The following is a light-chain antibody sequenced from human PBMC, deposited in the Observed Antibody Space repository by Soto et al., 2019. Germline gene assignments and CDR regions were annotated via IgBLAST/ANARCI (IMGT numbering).Light chain of an antibody. CDR2: EVS. CDR1: SSDGGGYNY. J-gene: IGLJ1*01. CDR3: SSYTSRPTLFV. V-gene: IGLV2-14*01. Sequence: QSALTQPASVSGSPGQSITITCTGTSSDGGGYNYVSWYQQHPGKAPKLVIFEVSTRPSGVSFRFSGSKSGNTASLTISGLQTEDEADYYCSSYTSRPTLFVFGSGTKVTVL.